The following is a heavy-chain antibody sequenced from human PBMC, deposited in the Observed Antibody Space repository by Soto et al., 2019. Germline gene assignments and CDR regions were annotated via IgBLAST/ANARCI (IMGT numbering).Heavy chain of an antibody. CDR2: ISAYNGNT. Sequence: QVQLVQSGAEVKKPGASVKVSCKASGYTFTSYGISWVRQAPGQGLEWMGWISAYNGNTNYAQKLQGRVTMTTDTPTSTAYMELRSLRSDDTAVSYCARDIHYYDSSGYLRLDYWGQGTLVTVSS. CDR3: ARDIHYYDSSGYLRLDY. CDR1: GYTFTSYG. D-gene: IGHD3-22*01. V-gene: IGHV1-18*01. J-gene: IGHJ4*02.